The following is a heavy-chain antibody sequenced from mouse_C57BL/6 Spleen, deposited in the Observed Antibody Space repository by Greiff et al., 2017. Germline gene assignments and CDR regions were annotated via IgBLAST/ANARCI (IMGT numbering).Heavy chain of an antibody. J-gene: IGHJ4*01. Sequence: VQLQQPGAELVKPGASVKLSCKASGYTFTSYWMHWVKQRPGQGLEWIGMIHPNSGSTNYNEKFKSKATLTVDKSSSTAYMQLSSLTSEDSAVYYCARSSMVTTEAMDYWGQGTSVTVSS. V-gene: IGHV1-64*01. CDR3: ARSSMVTTEAMDY. CDR1: GYTFTSYW. D-gene: IGHD2-2*01. CDR2: IHPNSGST.